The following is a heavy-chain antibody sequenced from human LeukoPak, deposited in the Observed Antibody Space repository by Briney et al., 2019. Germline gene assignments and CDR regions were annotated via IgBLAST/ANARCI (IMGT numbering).Heavy chain of an antibody. CDR2: ISSSSSTI. CDR3: ARDKYYYDSSGYYEDHWYFDL. J-gene: IGHJ2*01. CDR1: GFTFSSYS. Sequence: GGSLRLSCAASGFTFSSYSMNWVRQAPGEGLEWVSYISSSSSTIYYADSVKGRFTISRDNAKNSLYLQMNSLRAEDTAVYYCARDKYYYDSSGYYEDHWYFDLWGRGTLVTVSS. V-gene: IGHV3-48*01. D-gene: IGHD3-22*01.